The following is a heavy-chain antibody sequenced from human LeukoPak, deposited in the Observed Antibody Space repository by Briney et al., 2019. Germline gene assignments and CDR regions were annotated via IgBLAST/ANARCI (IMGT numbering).Heavy chain of an antibody. Sequence: GGSLRLSCAASGFTFSSYAMHWVRQAPGKGLEWVAVISYDGSNKYYADSVKGRFTISRDNSKNTLYLQMNSLRAEDTAVYYCARETDYYDSSGPRIYYYYGMDVWGQGTTVTVSS. V-gene: IGHV3-30-3*01. CDR3: ARETDYYDSSGPRIYYYYGMDV. D-gene: IGHD3-22*01. CDR1: GFTFSSYA. J-gene: IGHJ6*02. CDR2: ISYDGSNK.